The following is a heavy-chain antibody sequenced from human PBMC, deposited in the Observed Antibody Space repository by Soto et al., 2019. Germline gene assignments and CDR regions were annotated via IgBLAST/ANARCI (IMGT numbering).Heavy chain of an antibody. Sequence: GVLRLSCTASGFNLRDQALSWVRQAPGGGLEWVSGISGMEDRTNYADFVKGRFFISKDRAKNTLNLQMNGLRDDDTAVYYCAKTYTGGWGQGTQVTVSS. CDR3: AKTYTGG. CDR2: ISGMEDRT. V-gene: IGHV3-23*01. CDR1: GFNLRDQA. J-gene: IGHJ4*02. D-gene: IGHD3-10*01.